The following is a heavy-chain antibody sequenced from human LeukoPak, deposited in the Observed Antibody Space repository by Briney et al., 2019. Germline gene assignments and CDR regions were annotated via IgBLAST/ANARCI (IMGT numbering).Heavy chain of an antibody. CDR3: GRASRDGYNLYYYYYYMDV. D-gene: IGHD5-24*01. CDR1: GGSFSSYY. J-gene: IGHJ6*03. V-gene: IGHV4-34*01. Sequence: SETLSLTCAVYGGSFSSYYWGWIPQPPGRGLEWIGNIYETGSTNYNPSLKSRVTISVDTSKNQFSLKLSSVTAADTAVYYCGRASRDGYNLYYYYYYMDVWGKGTTVTISS. CDR2: IYETGST.